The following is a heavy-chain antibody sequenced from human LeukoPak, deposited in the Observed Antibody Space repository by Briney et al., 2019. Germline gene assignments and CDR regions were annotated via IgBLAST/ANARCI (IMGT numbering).Heavy chain of an antibody. CDR2: IYYSGST. CDR1: GGSISSSSYY. D-gene: IGHD5-24*01. J-gene: IGHJ4*02. CDR3: ARGRWLQTSHFDY. Sequence: SETLSLTCTVSGGSISSSSYYWGWIRQPPGKGLEWIGSIYYSGSTYYNPSLKSRVTISVDTSKNQFSLKLSSVTAADTAVYYCARGRWLQTSHFDYWGQGTLVTVSS. V-gene: IGHV4-39*07.